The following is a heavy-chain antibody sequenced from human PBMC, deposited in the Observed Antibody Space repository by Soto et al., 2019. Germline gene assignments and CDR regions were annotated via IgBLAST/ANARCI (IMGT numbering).Heavy chain of an antibody. CDR1: GFTFSSYE. D-gene: IGHD3-16*01. Sequence: EVQLVESGGDLVQPGGSLRLSCAASGFTFSSYEMNWVRQAPGKGLQWVSYISTSGSTKNYADSVKGRFTISRDNAKNSLHLQMDSLRAEDTAVYYCARDDLGGYVAHGMDVWGQGTTVTVSS. CDR2: ISTSGSTK. V-gene: IGHV3-48*03. CDR3: ARDDLGGYVAHGMDV. J-gene: IGHJ6*02.